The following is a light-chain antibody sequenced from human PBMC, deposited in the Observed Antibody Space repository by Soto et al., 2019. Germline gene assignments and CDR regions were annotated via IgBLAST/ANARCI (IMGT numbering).Light chain of an antibody. V-gene: IGKV3D-15*01. CDR1: QSLSSRN. J-gene: IGKJ2*01. Sequence: ELVLTQSPGTLSLSPGERATLSCRASQSLSSRNLAWYQQKPGQAPRLLIYAVSTRATGIPARFSGSGSGTEFTLTVTSLQSEDFAVYYCQQYNNWPYTFGQGTKVDIK. CDR2: AVS. CDR3: QQYNNWPYT.